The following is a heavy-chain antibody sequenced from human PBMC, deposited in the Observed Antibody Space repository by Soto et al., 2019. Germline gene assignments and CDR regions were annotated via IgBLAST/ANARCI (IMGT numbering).Heavy chain of an antibody. CDR3: ARGFAEYYDSSGFDY. CDR1: GGTFSSYA. V-gene: IGHV1-69*13. J-gene: IGHJ4*02. D-gene: IGHD3-22*01. CDR2: IIPIFGAA. Sequence: ASVEVSCKASGGTFSSYAISWVRQAPGQGLEWMGGIIPIFGAANYAQKFQGRVTITADESTSTAYMELSSLRSEDTAVYYCARGFAEYYDSSGFDYWGQGTLVTVSS.